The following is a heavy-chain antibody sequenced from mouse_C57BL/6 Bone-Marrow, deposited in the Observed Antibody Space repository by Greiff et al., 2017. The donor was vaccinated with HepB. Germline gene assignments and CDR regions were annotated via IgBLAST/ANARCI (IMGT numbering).Heavy chain of an antibody. V-gene: IGHV2-2*01. Sequence: QVQLKESGPGLVQPSQSLSITCTVSGFSLTSYGVHWVRQSPGKGLEWLGVIWSGGSTDYNAAFISRLSISKDNSKSQVFFKMNSRQADDTAIYYCARRDYYYGSSYLYYYAMDYWGQGTSVTVSS. J-gene: IGHJ4*01. CDR1: GFSLTSYG. CDR2: IWSGGST. CDR3: ARRDYYYGSSYLYYYAMDY. D-gene: IGHD1-1*01.